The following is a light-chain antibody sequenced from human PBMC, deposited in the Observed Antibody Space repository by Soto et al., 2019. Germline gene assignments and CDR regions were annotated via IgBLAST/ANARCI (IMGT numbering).Light chain of an antibody. V-gene: IGLV2-14*01. J-gene: IGLJ1*01. CDR1: SSDVGGYNY. CDR3: RSYTSSHIV. Sequence: QSALTQPASVSGSPGQSITISCTGTSSDVGGYNYVSWYQQHPGKAPKLMIYDVSNGPSGVSNRFSGSKSGNTASLTISGLQAEDEAYNYCRSYTSSHIVFGSGTKLTVL. CDR2: DVS.